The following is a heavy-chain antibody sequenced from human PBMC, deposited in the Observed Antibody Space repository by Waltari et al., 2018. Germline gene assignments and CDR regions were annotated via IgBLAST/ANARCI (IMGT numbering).Heavy chain of an antibody. J-gene: IGHJ6*02. CDR1: GVTSSRYA. CDR2: IIPIFGTA. V-gene: IGHV1-69*01. Sequence: QVQLVQSGAEVKKTGSSVKVSCKAAGVTSSRYAISWVRQAPGQGLEWMGGIIPIFGTANYAQKFQGRVTLTADESTSTAYMELSSLRSEDTAVYYCASDLEYSGGSCCNRYGMDVWGQGTTVTVSS. CDR3: ASDLEYSGGSCCNRYGMDV. D-gene: IGHD2-15*01.